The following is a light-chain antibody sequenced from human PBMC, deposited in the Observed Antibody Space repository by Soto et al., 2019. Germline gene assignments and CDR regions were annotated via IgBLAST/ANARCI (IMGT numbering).Light chain of an antibody. CDR3: PQRSNWPLT. V-gene: IGKV3-11*01. Sequence: EIVLTQSPATLSLSPGERATLSCRTSQSVSSYFAWYQQKPGRAPRRLIYDASNRATDIPARFIGRGSGTALTLTTSRLALADVAIYYCPQRSNWPLTFGQGTRLEIK. CDR1: QSVSSY. CDR2: DAS. J-gene: IGKJ5*01.